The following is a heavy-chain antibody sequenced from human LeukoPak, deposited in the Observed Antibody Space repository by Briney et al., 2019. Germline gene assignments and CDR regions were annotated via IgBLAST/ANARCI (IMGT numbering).Heavy chain of an antibody. D-gene: IGHD6-13*01. CDR2: ISAYNGNT. CDR3: ARDTSSWFIKTSFDP. J-gene: IGHJ5*02. CDR1: GYTFTSYG. V-gene: IGHV1-18*01. Sequence: ASVKVSCKASGYTFTSYGISWVRQAPGQGLEWMGWISAYNGNTNYAQKLQGRVTMTTDTSTSTGYMELRSLRSDDTAVYYCARDTSSWFIKTSFDPWGQGTLVTVSS.